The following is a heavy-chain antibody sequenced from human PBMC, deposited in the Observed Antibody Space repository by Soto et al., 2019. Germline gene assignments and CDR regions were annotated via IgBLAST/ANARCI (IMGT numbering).Heavy chain of an antibody. V-gene: IGHV3-43*01. D-gene: IGHD2-8*01. J-gene: IGHJ6*02. CDR2: ISWDGRRT. Sequence: EVQLVESGGVVVQPGGSLRLSCVVSGFTFSEYTLHWVRQAPGKGLEWVSLISWDGRRTHFADSVKGRFTISRENSKNSPYLQMNSLRTQDTDLYYRAKDIVRAYCTNGVFTRAVDGWGQGTTVTVSS. CDR1: GFTFSEYT. CDR3: AKDIVRAYCTNGVFTRAVDG.